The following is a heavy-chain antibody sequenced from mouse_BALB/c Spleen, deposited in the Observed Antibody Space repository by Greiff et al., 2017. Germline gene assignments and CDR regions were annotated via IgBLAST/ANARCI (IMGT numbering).Heavy chain of an antibody. CDR1: GFTFSSYG. CDR2: ISSGGSYT. CDR3: ARQYGNYWYFDV. Sequence: EVQLVESGGDLVKPGGSLKLSCAASGFTFSSYGMSWVRQTPDKRLEWVATISSGGSYTYYPDSVKGRFTISRDNAKNTLYLQMSSLKSEDTAMYYCARQYGNYWYFDVWGAGTTVTVSS. D-gene: IGHD2-10*02. J-gene: IGHJ1*01. V-gene: IGHV5-6*01.